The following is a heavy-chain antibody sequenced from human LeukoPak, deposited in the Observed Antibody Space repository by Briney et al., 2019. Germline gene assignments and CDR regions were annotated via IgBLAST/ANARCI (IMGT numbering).Heavy chain of an antibody. CDR2: ISGSGGST. Sequence: GGSLRLSCVASGFTFSSYAMSWVRQAPGKGLEWVSAISGSGGSTYYADSVKGRFTISRDNSKNTLYLQMNSLRAEDTAVYYCAKDLIEYYYDSSGGYYFDYWGQGTLVTVSS. J-gene: IGHJ4*02. CDR3: AKDLIEYYYDSSGGYYFDY. D-gene: IGHD3-22*01. V-gene: IGHV3-23*01. CDR1: GFTFSSYA.